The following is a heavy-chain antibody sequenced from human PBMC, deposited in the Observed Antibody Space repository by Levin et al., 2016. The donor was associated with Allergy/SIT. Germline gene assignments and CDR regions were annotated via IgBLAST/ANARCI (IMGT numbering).Heavy chain of an antibody. CDR3: ARYYDSSGYYYVGAFDI. CDR2: IIPILGIA. D-gene: IGHD3-22*01. V-gene: IGHV1-69*02. J-gene: IGHJ3*02. Sequence: WVRQAPGQGLEWMGRIIPILGIANYAQKFQGRVTITADKSTSTAYMELSSLRSEDTAVYYCARYYDSSGYYYVGAFDIWGQGTMVTVSS.